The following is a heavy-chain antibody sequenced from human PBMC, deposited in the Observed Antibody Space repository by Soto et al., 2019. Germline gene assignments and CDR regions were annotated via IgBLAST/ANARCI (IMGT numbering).Heavy chain of an antibody. CDR3: ARDQYGSGSYPPNYYRMDV. CDR1: GFTFSSYG. J-gene: IGHJ6*02. V-gene: IGHV3-33*01. D-gene: IGHD3-10*01. Sequence: LRLSCAASGFTFSSYGMHWVRQAPGKGLEWVAVIWYDGSNKYYADSVKGRFTISRDNSKNTLYLQMNSLRAEDTAVYYCARDQYGSGSYPPNYYRMDVWGQGTTVTVSS. CDR2: IWYDGSNK.